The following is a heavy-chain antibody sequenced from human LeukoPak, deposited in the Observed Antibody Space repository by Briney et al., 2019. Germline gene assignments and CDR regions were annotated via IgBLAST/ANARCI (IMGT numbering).Heavy chain of an antibody. CDR2: ISSSSSYI. D-gene: IGHD3-22*01. CDR3: AKDGIPYYYDSSGPWFDY. CDR1: GFTFSSYS. J-gene: IGHJ4*02. V-gene: IGHV3-21*04. Sequence: GGSLRLSCAASGFTFSSYSMNWVRQAPGKGLEWVSSISSSSSYIYYADSVKGRFTISRDNAKNSLYLQMNSLRAEDTAVYYCAKDGIPYYYDSSGPWFDYWGQGTLVTVSS.